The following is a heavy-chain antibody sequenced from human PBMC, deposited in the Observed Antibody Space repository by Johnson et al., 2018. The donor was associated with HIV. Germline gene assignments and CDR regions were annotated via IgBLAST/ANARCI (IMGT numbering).Heavy chain of an antibody. CDR3: ARGGVGRYDSSASPQRAFDI. V-gene: IGHV3-7*01. Sequence: VQLVESGGGLVQPGGSLRLSCVVSGFPFSSFWMHWVRQTPGKGLEWVANINQDGSEKYYVDSARGRFTISRDNAKNSLYLQMNSLKAEDTAVYYCARGGVGRYDSSASPQRAFDIWGQGTMVTVS. CDR2: INQDGSEK. D-gene: IGHD3-22*01. J-gene: IGHJ3*02. CDR1: GFPFSSFW.